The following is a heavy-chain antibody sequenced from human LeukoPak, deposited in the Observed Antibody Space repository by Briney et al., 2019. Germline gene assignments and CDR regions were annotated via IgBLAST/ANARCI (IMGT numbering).Heavy chain of an antibody. Sequence: PGGSLRLSCAASGFTVSSNFMSWVRQAPGKGLEWVSIIYSGSSTYYADSVKGRLTISRDNSKNTLYLQMNSLRAEDTAVYYCARDRGSYGEGFFDHWGQGTLVTVSS. J-gene: IGHJ4*02. D-gene: IGHD1-26*01. V-gene: IGHV3-53*01. CDR1: GFTVSSNF. CDR3: ARDRGSYGEGFFDH. CDR2: IYSGSST.